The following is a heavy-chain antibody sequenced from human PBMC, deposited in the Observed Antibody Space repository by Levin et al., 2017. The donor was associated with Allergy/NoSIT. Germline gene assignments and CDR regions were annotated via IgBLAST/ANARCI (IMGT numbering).Heavy chain of an antibody. V-gene: IGHV3-30*18. CDR2: ISYDGSNK. CDR1: GFTFSSYG. CDR3: AKELGMGYYDFIYYYYGMDG. D-gene: IGHD7-27*01. J-gene: IGHJ6*02. Sequence: QAGGSLRLSCAASGFTFSSYGMHWVRQAPGKGLEWVAVISYDGSNKYYADSVKGRFTISRDNSKNTLYLQMNSLRAEDTAVYYCAKELGMGYYDFIYYYYGMDGWGQGTTVTVSS.